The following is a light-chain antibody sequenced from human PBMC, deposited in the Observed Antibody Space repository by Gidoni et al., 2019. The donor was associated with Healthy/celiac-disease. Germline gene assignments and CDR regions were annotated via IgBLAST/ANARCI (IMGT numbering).Light chain of an antibody. CDR3: CSYAGSSTPWV. V-gene: IGLV2-23*02. Sequence: QSALTQPASVSGSPGQPITISCTGTSSEVGSYNLVAWYQQHPGKAPKLMMYEVSKRPSGVSNRFSGSKSGNTASLTISGLQAEDEADYYCCSYAGSSTPWVFGGGTKLTVL. CDR1: SSEVGSYNL. J-gene: IGLJ3*02. CDR2: EVS.